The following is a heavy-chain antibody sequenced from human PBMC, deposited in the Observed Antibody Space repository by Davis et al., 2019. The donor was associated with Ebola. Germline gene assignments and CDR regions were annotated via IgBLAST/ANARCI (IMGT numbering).Heavy chain of an antibody. D-gene: IGHD5-12*01. Sequence: PGGSLRLSCAASGFTFSTYWMSWVRQAPGKGPEWVANIKEDGSDKYYADSMKGRFTISRDNSKNTLYLQMNSLRAEDTAVYYCAKGLRGWDAFDIWGQGTMVTVSS. J-gene: IGHJ3*02. CDR3: AKGLRGWDAFDI. V-gene: IGHV3-7*01. CDR2: IKEDGSDK. CDR1: GFTFSTYW.